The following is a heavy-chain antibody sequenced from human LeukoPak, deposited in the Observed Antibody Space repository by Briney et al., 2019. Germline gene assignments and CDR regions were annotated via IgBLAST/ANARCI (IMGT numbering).Heavy chain of an antibody. Sequence: GGSLRLSCAASGFTFSSYGMHWVRQAPGKGLEWVAFIRYDGSNKYYADSVKGRFTISRDNSKNTLYLQMNSLRAEDTAVYHCAKEEDCSSMTCYYFDDWGQGTLVTVSS. CDR3: AKEEDCSSMTCYYFDD. CDR2: IRYDGSNK. J-gene: IGHJ4*02. V-gene: IGHV3-30*02. CDR1: GFTFSSYG. D-gene: IGHD2-2*01.